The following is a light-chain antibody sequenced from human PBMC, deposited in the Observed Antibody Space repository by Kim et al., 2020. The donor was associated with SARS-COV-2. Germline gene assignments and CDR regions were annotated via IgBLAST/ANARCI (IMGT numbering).Light chain of an antibody. CDR2: EVS. CDR3: SSYTSSSTRV. CDR1: SSDVGGYNY. Sequence: QSVLTQPPSASGSPGQSVTISCTGTSSDVGGYNYVSWYQQHPGKAPKLMIYEVSNRPSGVSNRFSGSKSGNTASLTISGLQAEDEADYYCSSYTSSSTRVFGGGTQLTVL. J-gene: IGLJ3*02. V-gene: IGLV2-14*01.